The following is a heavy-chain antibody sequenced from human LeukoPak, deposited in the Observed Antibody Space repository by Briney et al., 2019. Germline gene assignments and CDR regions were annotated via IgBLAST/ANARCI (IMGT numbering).Heavy chain of an antibody. J-gene: IGHJ3*02. Sequence: PGGSLRLSCAASGFTFSSYSMNWVRQAPGMGLEWVSSIGTSGTYMYYADSLKGRFTISRDNAENSLSPQMNSLRAEDTAVYYCARGGYYDSSGYPRAFDIWGQGTMVTVSS. V-gene: IGHV3-21*01. CDR2: IGTSGTYM. D-gene: IGHD3-22*01. CDR1: GFTFSSYS. CDR3: ARGGYYDSSGYPRAFDI.